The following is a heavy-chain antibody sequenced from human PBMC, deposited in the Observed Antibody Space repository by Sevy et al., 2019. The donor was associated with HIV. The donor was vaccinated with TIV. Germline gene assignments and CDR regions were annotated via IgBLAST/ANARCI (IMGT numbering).Heavy chain of an antibody. CDR3: VKDGASGYGGNFYYYGMDV. D-gene: IGHD2-15*01. CDR1: GFTFSSYG. Sequence: GGSLRVSCAASGFTFSSYGMHWVRQAPGKGLEWVAFIRYDGSNKYYADSVKGRFTISRDNSKNTLYLQMNSLRAEDTAVYYCVKDGASGYGGNFYYYGMDVWGQGTTVTVSS. J-gene: IGHJ6*02. CDR2: IRYDGSNK. V-gene: IGHV3-30*02.